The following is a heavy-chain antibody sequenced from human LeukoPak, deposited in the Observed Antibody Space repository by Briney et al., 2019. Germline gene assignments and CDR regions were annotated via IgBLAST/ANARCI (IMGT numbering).Heavy chain of an antibody. CDR3: AKDMDYDSSGYYYEGFHDAFDI. CDR2: ISVSGGST. V-gene: IGHV3-23*01. Sequence: GGSLRLSCAASGFTFSSYAMSWVRQAPGKGLEWVSAISVSGGSTYYADSVKGRFTISRDNSKNTLYLQMNSLRAEDTAVYYCAKDMDYDSSGYYYEGFHDAFDIW. CDR1: GFTFSSYA. J-gene: IGHJ3*02. D-gene: IGHD3-22*01.